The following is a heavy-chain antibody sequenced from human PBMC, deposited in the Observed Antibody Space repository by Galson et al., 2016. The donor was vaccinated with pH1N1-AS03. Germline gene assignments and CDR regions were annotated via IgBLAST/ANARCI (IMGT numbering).Heavy chain of an antibody. CDR1: GYTFTSYY. CDR2: INPSDGNT. D-gene: IGHD4/OR15-4a*01. V-gene: IGHV1-46*01. Sequence: SVKVSCKASGYTFTSYYIHWVRQAPGQGREWMGIINPSDGNTNYAQRFQGRVTTARDTSTSTVYMELSSLRSDDTAVYYCARVSAGLTGSYYAMDVWGQGTTVTVSS. CDR3: ARVSAGLTGSYYAMDV. J-gene: IGHJ6*02.